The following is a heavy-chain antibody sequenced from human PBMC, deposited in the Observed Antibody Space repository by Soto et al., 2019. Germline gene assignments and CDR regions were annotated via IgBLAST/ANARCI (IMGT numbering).Heavy chain of an antibody. Sequence: SETLSLTCAVYGGSFSGYYWSWIRQPPGKGLEWIGEINHSGSTNYNPSLKSRVTISVDTSKNQFSLKLSSVTAADTAVYYCARGIVVPAANDYYYYGMDVWGQGTTVTVSS. CDR2: INHSGST. CDR1: GGSFSGYY. V-gene: IGHV4-34*01. J-gene: IGHJ6*02. D-gene: IGHD2-2*01. CDR3: ARGIVVPAANDYYYYGMDV.